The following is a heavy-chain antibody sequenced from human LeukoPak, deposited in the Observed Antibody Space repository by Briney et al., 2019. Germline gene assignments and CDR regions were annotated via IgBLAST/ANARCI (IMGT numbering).Heavy chain of an antibody. CDR1: GFTFNTCV. J-gene: IGHJ4*02. D-gene: IGHD6-19*01. CDR3: ARDLASGWYFFDY. CDR2: ISYDGDNK. Sequence: GGSLRLSCAASGFTFNTCVMHWVRQAPGKGLEWVAVISYDGDNKYYADSVKGRSTISRDSSKNTLYLQMHSLKSEDTAVYYCARDLASGWYFFDYWGQGTLVTVSS. V-gene: IGHV3-30*03.